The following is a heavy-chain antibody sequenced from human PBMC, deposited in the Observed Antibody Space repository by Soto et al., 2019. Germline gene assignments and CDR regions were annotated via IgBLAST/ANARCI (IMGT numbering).Heavy chain of an antibody. CDR3: ARLASNYISSWYFDL. V-gene: IGHV3-74*01. J-gene: IGHJ2*01. CDR1: GFTFSSYW. CDR2: INSDGSST. D-gene: IGHD4-4*01. Sequence: EVQLVESGGGLVQPGGSLRLSCAASGFTFSSYWMHWVRQAPGKGLVGVSRINSDGSSTSYADSVKGRFTISRDNAKNTLYLQMNSLRAEDTAVYYCARLASNYISSWYFDLWGRGTLVTVSS.